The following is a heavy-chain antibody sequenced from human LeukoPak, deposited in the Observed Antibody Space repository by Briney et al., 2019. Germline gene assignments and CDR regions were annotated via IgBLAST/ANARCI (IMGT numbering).Heavy chain of an antibody. CDR1: GGSISSSY. D-gene: IGHD2-2*01. Sequence: SETLSLTCTVSGGSISSSYWSWIRQPAGKGLEWIGRMYTSGSTNYNQTSVSTNYNPSLKSRVTFSVDTSKSQFSLKLSSVTAADSAVYYCARAQLNLVVDFGMDVWGQGTTVTVSS. CDR2: MYTSGSTNYNQTSVST. J-gene: IGHJ6*02. CDR3: ARAQLNLVVDFGMDV. V-gene: IGHV4-4*07.